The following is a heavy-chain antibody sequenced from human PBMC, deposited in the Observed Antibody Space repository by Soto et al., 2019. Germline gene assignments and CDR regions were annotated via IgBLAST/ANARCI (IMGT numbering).Heavy chain of an antibody. CDR2: ISYDGSNK. V-gene: IGHV3-30*18. Sequence: QVQLVESGGGVVQPGRSLRLSCAASGFTFSSYGMHWVRQAPGKGLEWVAVISYDGSNKYYADSVKGRFTISRDNSKNTLYLQMNSLRAEDKAVYYCAKDGGEQYGYFDYWGQGTLVTVSS. CDR3: AKDGGEQYGYFDY. CDR1: GFTFSSYG. D-gene: IGHD1-26*01. J-gene: IGHJ4*02.